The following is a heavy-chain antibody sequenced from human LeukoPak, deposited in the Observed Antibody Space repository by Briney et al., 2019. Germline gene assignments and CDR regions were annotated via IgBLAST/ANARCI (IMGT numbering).Heavy chain of an antibody. V-gene: IGHV3-23*01. Sequence: GGSLRLSCAASGFTFSTYAMSWVRQAPGKGLEWVSAIGGSGDFTYYAEYVRGRFTISRDNSKKTLYLQMNSLRAEDTAVHYCPKADRGWGVITNDWGQGTLVTVSS. D-gene: IGHD3-10*01. CDR1: GFTFSTYA. CDR2: IGGSGDFT. CDR3: PKADRGWGVITND. J-gene: IGHJ4*02.